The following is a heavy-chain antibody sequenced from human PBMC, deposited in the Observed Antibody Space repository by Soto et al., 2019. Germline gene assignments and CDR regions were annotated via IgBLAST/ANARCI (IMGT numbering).Heavy chain of an antibody. D-gene: IGHD3-16*01. Sequence: QGQLVQSGPEMKKPGSSVKVSCKDSGDLFSSFAISWVRQAPGQGLEWLGGIIPVFGTTNYAEKFQDRVTITADESTNTAYMELSSLTSRDTAIYYGARGGGPYVWFNEFWGQGTLVTVSS. V-gene: IGHV1-69*01. J-gene: IGHJ4*02. CDR3: ARGGGPYVWFNEF. CDR1: GDLFSSFA. CDR2: IIPVFGTT.